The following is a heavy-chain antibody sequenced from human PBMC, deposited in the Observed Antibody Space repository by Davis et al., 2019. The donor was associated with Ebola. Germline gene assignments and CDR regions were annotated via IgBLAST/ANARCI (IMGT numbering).Heavy chain of an antibody. V-gene: IGHV1-8*01. Sequence: ASVKVSCKASEYTFTSYDINWVRQATGQGLEWMGWMNPNSGNTGYAQKFQGRVTMTRNTSISTAYMELSSLGSEDTAVYYCARAPTWSQINYYCFDYWGQGTPVTVSS. CDR2: MNPNSGNT. CDR1: EYTFTSYD. J-gene: IGHJ4*02. CDR3: ARAPTWSQINYYCFDY. D-gene: IGHD3-10*01.